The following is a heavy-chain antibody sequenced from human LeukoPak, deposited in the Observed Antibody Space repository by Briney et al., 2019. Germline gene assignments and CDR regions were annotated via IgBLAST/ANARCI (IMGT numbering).Heavy chain of an antibody. J-gene: IGHJ4*02. Sequence: GRSLRLSCAASGFTFDDYGMSWVRQAPGKGLEWVSGINWNGGSTGYADSVKGRFTISRDYSLFLQMNSLRAEDTAVYYCARELVDTSGHYYLDYWGQGTLVTVSS. CDR1: GFTFDDYG. CDR2: INWNGGST. CDR3: ARELVDTSGHYYLDY. V-gene: IGHV3-20*04. D-gene: IGHD3-22*01.